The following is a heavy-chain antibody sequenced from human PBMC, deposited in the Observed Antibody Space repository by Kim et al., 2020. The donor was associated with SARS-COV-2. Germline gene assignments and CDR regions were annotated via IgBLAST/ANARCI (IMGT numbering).Heavy chain of an antibody. CDR2: ISCSGIGT. CDR3: AKRETSSWSYIDY. CDR1: GFTFKNHD. V-gene: IGHV3-23*01. J-gene: IGHJ4*02. D-gene: IGHD6-13*01. Sequence: GGSLRLSCAVSGFTFKNHDMNWVRQAPGRGLEWVSGISCSGIGTYYADSAKGRFTISKDFSKNMVYMQMNNLRVEDTGVYYCAKRETSSWSYIDYWGQGTLVSVSS.